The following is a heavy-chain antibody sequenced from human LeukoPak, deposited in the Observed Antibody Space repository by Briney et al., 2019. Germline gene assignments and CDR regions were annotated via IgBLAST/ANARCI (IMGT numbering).Heavy chain of an antibody. J-gene: IGHJ4*02. Sequence: GGSLRLSCAASGFTFSSYAMSWVRQAPAQGLEWVSAISGSGGSTYYADSVEGRFTISRDNSKNSLYLQMNSLRAEDTAVYYCAKAYCGGDCYGDYFDYWGQGTLVTVSS. CDR3: AKAYCGGDCYGDYFDY. CDR1: GFTFSSYA. D-gene: IGHD2-21*02. V-gene: IGHV3-23*01. CDR2: ISGSGGST.